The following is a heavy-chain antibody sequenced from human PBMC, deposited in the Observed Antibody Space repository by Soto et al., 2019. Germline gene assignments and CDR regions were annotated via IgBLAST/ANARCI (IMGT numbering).Heavy chain of an antibody. J-gene: IGHJ6*03. CDR2: ISSSSQNI. CDR1: EFTFSTYA. D-gene: IGHD3-10*01. Sequence: EVQLVESGGGLVQPGGSLRLSCAASEFTFSTYAMNWVRQAPGKGLEWVSYISSSSQNIRYADSVKGRFTISRDNANNLLYLQMNSRRADDSAVYYWARDQSRGQVFYYYMDVWGKVKTVTVSS. CDR3: ARDQSRGQVFYYYMDV. V-gene: IGHV3-48*01.